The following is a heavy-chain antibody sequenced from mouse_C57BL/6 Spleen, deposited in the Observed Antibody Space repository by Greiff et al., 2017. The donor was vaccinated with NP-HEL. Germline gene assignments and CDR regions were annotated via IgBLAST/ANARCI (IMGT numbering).Heavy chain of an antibody. J-gene: IGHJ2*01. V-gene: IGHV1-64*01. D-gene: IGHD1-1*01. CDR1: GYTFTSYW. CDR3: ARFRYYGSSYDYFDY. Sequence: QVQLQQPGAELVKPGASVKLSCKASGYTFTSYWMHWVKQRPGQGLEWIGMIHPNSGSTNYNEKFKSKATLTVDKSSSTAYMQLSSLTSEDSAVYYCARFRYYGSSYDYFDYWGQGTTLTVSS. CDR2: IHPNSGST.